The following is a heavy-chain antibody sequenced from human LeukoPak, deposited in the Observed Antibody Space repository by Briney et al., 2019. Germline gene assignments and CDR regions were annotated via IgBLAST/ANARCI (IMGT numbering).Heavy chain of an antibody. D-gene: IGHD2-15*01. V-gene: IGHV1-18*04. J-gene: IGHJ6*04. CDR1: GYTFTSYG. CDR2: ISAYNGNT. CDR3: ARVGPYCSGGSCYSGFPPYYYGMDV. Sequence: GASVKVSCKASGYTFTSYGISWVRQAPGQGLEWMGWISAYNGNTNYAQKLQGRVTMTTDTSTSTAYMELRSLRSDDTAVYYCARVGPYCSGGSCYSGFPPYYYGMDVWGKGTTVTVSS.